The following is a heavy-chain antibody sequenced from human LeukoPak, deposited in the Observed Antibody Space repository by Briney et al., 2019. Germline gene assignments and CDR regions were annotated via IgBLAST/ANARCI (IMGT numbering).Heavy chain of an antibody. CDR2: VSGSGDRT. D-gene: IGHD6-19*01. CDR1: GFNFSNYA. Sequence: GGSLRLSCAASGFNFSNYAMTWVRQAPGKGLEWVSVVSGSGDRTYFADSVKGRFTISRDTSKNTVFLQMNSLSAEDTAVYYCARDLFPNGMAGHFDNWGQGTLVTVSS. CDR3: ARDLFPNGMAGHFDN. J-gene: IGHJ4*02. V-gene: IGHV3-23*01.